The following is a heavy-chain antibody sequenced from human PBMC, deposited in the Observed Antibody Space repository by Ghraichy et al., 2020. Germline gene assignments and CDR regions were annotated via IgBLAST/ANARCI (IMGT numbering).Heavy chain of an antibody. Sequence: GGSLRLSCEGSGFSFSDYSMIWVRLTPRKALEWVSYITGSSITIFYTDSVKGRFTISRDNAKNSLYLQMNSLRAEDTAVYYGARLPLPRRAAVGDWYFDLWGRGTLVTVSS. CDR3: ARLPLPRRAAVGDWYFDL. J-gene: IGHJ2*01. CDR1: GFSFSDYS. CDR2: ITGSSITI. V-gene: IGHV3-48*01. D-gene: IGHD6-13*01.